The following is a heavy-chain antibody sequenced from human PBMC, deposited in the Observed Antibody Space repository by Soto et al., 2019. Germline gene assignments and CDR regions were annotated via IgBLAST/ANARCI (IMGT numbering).Heavy chain of an antibody. J-gene: IGHJ3*02. CDR1: GFTFSSYG. Sequence: QVQLVESGGGVVQPGRYLSLSCAASGFTFSSYGMHWVRQAPGKGLEWVALPWFDGSDKYSADSVKGRFTISRDNSKNTLYLQMNSLRAEDTAVYYCARLYCSDSSCYSVGGVDSWGQGTMVTVSS. CDR3: ARLYCSDSSCYSVGGVDS. V-gene: IGHV3-33*03. CDR2: PWFDGSDK. D-gene: IGHD2-15*01.